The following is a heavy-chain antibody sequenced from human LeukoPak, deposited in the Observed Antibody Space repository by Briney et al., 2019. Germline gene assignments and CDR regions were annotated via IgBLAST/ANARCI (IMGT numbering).Heavy chain of an antibody. CDR1: RFIFSNYW. J-gene: IGHJ4*02. CDR2: IKQDGREK. Sequence: PGGSLRLSCAASRFIFSNYWMRWVRQAPGKGLEWVANIKQDGREKYYVDSVKGRFTISRDNAKNSLSLQMDSLRAEDTAVYYCASLSLGHYWGQGTLVTVSS. V-gene: IGHV3-7*03. CDR3: ASLSLGHY. D-gene: IGHD6-6*01.